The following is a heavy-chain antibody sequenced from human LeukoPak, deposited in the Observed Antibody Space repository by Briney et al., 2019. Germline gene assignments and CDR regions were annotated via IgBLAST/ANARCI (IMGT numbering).Heavy chain of an antibody. CDR1: GFTFSSYW. Sequence: GGSLRLSCSASGFTFSSYWMHWVLQAPGKGLVWVSRINTDGSSTSYADSVKGRFTISRDNAKNTLYLQMNSLRAEDTAVYYCARGGATMAYYWGQGTLVTVSS. J-gene: IGHJ4*02. V-gene: IGHV3-74*01. CDR3: ARGGATMAYY. CDR2: INTDGSST. D-gene: IGHD3-10*01.